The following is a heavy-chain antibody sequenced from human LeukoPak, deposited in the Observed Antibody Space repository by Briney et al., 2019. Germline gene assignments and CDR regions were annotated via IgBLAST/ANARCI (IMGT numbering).Heavy chain of an antibody. CDR2: MHYSGST. V-gene: IGHV4-39*07. CDR1: GGSISSAGHY. Sequence: AETPSLTCTVSGGSISSAGHYWGWIRQPPGKGLEWIGSMHYSGSTYYNPSLKSRVTISVDTSKNQFSLKLHSMTAADSAVYYCARATVGTVEFDQWGQGTLVTVSS. D-gene: IGHD5-12*01. J-gene: IGHJ4*02. CDR3: ARATVGTVEFDQ.